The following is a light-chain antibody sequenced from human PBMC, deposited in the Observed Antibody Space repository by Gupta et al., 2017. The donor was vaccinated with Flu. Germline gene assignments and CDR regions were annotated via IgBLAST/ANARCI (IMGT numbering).Light chain of an antibody. CDR2: RNN. CDR1: SNNVGNQG. Sequence: QAGLTQPPSVSKDLRQTATPTCTGNSNNVGNQGAAWLQQHQGHPPKLVSYRNNNRPSGISERFSASRSGNTASLTITGLQPEDEADYYCSAWDSSLSARVFGGGTKLTVL. V-gene: IGLV10-54*04. CDR3: SAWDSSLSARV. J-gene: IGLJ3*02.